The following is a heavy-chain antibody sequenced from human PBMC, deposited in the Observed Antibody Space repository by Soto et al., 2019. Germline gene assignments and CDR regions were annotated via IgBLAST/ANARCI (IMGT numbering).Heavy chain of an antibody. J-gene: IGHJ5*02. CDR2: IHHSGRT. V-gene: IGHV4-4*02. Sequence: QVQLQESGPGLVKPSGTLSLTCAVSGGSISSSNWWSWVRQPPGKGLEWIGEIHHSGRTNYNPSLKSRVTISVDKSNNQFSLRLSSVTAADTAVYYCAVGRYNIVMLPGATYTTNWFDPWGQGTLVTVSS. CDR3: AVGRYNIVMLPGATYTTNWFDP. D-gene: IGHD2-2*01. CDR1: GGSISSSNW.